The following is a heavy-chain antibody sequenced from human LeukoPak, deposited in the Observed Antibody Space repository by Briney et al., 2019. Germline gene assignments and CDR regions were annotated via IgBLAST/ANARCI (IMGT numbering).Heavy chain of an antibody. Sequence: SQTLSPTCTVSGGSISSYYWSWIRQPPGKGLEWIGYIYYSGSTNYNPSLKSRVTISVDTSKNQFSLKLSSVTAADTAVYYCARLWGYSYGPLGYWGQGTLVTVSS. V-gene: IGHV4-59*01. CDR1: GGSISSYY. J-gene: IGHJ4*02. D-gene: IGHD5-18*01. CDR3: ARLWGYSYGPLGY. CDR2: IYYSGST.